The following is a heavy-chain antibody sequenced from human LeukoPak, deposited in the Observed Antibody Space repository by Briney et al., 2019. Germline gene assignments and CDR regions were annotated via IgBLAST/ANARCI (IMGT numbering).Heavy chain of an antibody. CDR2: IFASGSA. Sequence: PSETLSLTCSVSGASMTTYYWSWIRQPAGKGLEYIGRIFASGSASYNIALKSRVTMTIDTSQHQFSLRLKSVTAADTALYFCARGVRVNGINPFYYFDLWGPGSLVIVSS. D-gene: IGHD2-21*01. CDR1: GASMTTYY. CDR3: ARGVRVNGINPFYYFDL. J-gene: IGHJ4*02. V-gene: IGHV4-4*07.